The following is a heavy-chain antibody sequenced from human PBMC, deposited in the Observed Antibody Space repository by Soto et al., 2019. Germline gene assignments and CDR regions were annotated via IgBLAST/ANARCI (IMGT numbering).Heavy chain of an antibody. CDR2: IYPGDSDT. Sequence: PGESLKISCKGSGYSFTSYWIGLVRQMPGKGLEWMGIIYPGDSDTRYSPSFQGQVTISADKSISTAYLQWSSLKASDTAMYYCARLYDSSGYYSLNFDYWGQGTLVTVSS. D-gene: IGHD3-22*01. J-gene: IGHJ4*02. CDR1: GYSFTSYW. CDR3: ARLYDSSGYYSLNFDY. V-gene: IGHV5-51*01.